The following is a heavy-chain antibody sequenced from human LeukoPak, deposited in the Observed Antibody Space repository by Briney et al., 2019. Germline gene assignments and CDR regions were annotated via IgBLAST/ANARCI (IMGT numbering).Heavy chain of an antibody. V-gene: IGHV3-23*01. Sequence: PGGSLKLSCAASGFTFSTYAMSWVRQAPGKGLEWASAISVSAGSTYYADSVKGRFTISRDNSKNTLYLQMNSLRAEDTAVYYCATGSVRYSASWYSQEGDYWGQGTLVTVSS. J-gene: IGHJ4*02. CDR1: GFTFSTYA. CDR2: ISVSAGST. CDR3: ATGSVRYSASWYSQEGDY. D-gene: IGHD6-13*01.